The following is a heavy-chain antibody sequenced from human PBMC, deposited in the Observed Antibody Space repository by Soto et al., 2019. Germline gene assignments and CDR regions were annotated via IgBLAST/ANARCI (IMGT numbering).Heavy chain of an antibody. CDR2: ISSSSSYI. CDR3: ARDGAGYYYDSSGYYFDY. J-gene: IGHJ4*02. D-gene: IGHD3-22*01. Sequence: GGSLRLSCAASGFTFSSYSMNWVRQAPGKGLEWVSSISSSSSYIYYADSVKGRFTISRDNAKNSLYLQMNSLRAEDTAVYYCARDGAGYYYDSSGYYFDYWGQGTLVTVSS. CDR1: GFTFSSYS. V-gene: IGHV3-21*01.